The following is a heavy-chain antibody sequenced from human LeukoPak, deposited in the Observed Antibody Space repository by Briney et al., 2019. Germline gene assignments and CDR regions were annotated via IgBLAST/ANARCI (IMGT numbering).Heavy chain of an antibody. D-gene: IGHD1-1*01. V-gene: IGHV1-2*02. CDR3: ARNDWNDPWFDP. CDR1: GYTFTGYY. Sequence: ASVKVSCKASGYTFTGYYIHWVRQAPGRGLEWMGWLNPKSGGTNYAQNFQGRVTMTRDTIINTAYMELSRLRSDDTVVYYCARNDWNDPWFDPWGQGTLVTVSS. J-gene: IGHJ5*02. CDR2: LNPKSGGT.